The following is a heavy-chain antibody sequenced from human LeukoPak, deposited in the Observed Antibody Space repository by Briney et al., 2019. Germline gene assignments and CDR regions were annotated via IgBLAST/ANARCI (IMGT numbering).Heavy chain of an antibody. Sequence: GRSLRLSCAASGFTFGSHVMSWVRQAPGKGLEWVSVIYSGGSTYYADSVKGRFTISRDNSKSTLYLQMNSLRAEDTAVYYCTRPVYSSSGDSWGRGTPVTVSS. CDR2: IYSGGST. J-gene: IGHJ4*02. CDR1: GFTFGSHV. CDR3: TRPVYSSSGDS. V-gene: IGHV3-66*04. D-gene: IGHD6-6*01.